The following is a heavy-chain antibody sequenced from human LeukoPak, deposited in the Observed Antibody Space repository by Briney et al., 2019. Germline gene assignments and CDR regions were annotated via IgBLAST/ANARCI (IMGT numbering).Heavy chain of an antibody. V-gene: IGHV1-46*01. D-gene: IGHD3-22*01. J-gene: IGHJ4*02. Sequence: ASVKVSCKASGYTFTSYYMHWVRQAPGQGLEWMGIINPSGGSTSYAQKFQGRVTMTRDMSTSTVYMELSSLRSEDTAVYYCARDAIGGVYYYDSSGYYEWGHFDYWGQGTLVTVSS. CDR2: INPSGGST. CDR3: ARDAIGGVYYYDSSGYYEWGHFDY. CDR1: GYTFTSYY.